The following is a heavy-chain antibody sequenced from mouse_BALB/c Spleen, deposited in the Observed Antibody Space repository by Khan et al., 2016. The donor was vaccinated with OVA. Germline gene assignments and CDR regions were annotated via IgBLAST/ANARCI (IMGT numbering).Heavy chain of an antibody. CDR2: INTYTGEP. CDR3: ARPPYFSYVLGS. J-gene: IGHJ4*01. Sequence: QIQLVQSGPELKKPGETVKISCKASGYTFTNYGMNWVKQAPGKGLKWMGWINTYTGEPTYADDFKGRFAFSLETSASTAYLQIDNLKNEDTATDFCARPPYFSYVLGSWGQGTSVTVSS. D-gene: IGHD2-10*01. V-gene: IGHV9-3-1*01. CDR1: GYTFTNYG.